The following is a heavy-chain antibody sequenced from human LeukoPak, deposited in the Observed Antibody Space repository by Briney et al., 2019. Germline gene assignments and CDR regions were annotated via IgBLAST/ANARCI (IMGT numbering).Heavy chain of an antibody. CDR1: GYTFTSYN. CDR2: ISDYSGNT. V-gene: IGHV1-18*01. CDR3: ARDRGIVGAKPIFDT. J-gene: IGHJ4*02. Sequence: ASVKVSCTPSGYTFTSYNINSVRQAPGQRLEWMGWISDYSGNTNYAQKLHGRVTMTTDTSKNKAYMELRGLISDDTAVYYCARDRGIVGAKPIFDTWGQGTLVTVSS. D-gene: IGHD1-26*01.